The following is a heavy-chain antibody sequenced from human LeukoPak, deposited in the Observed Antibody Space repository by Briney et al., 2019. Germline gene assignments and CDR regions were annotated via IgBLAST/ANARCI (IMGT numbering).Heavy chain of an antibody. CDR2: ISAYNGNT. Sequence: GASVKVSCKSSGYTLTSYGISWVRQAPGQGLEWMGWISAYNGNTNYAQNLQGRVTLTTDTSTSTAYMELRSLRSDDTAVYYCARGLQETLAWLKALSAFDIWGQGTMVTVSS. CDR3: ARGLQETLAWLKALSAFDI. D-gene: IGHD5-24*01. J-gene: IGHJ3*02. V-gene: IGHV1-18*01. CDR1: GYTLTSYG.